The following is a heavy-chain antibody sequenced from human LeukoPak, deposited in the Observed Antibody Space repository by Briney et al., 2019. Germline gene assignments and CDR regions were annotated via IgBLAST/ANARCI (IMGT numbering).Heavy chain of an antibody. Sequence: SETLSLTCTVSGGSISSYYWSWIRQPPGKGLEWIGYIYYSGSTNYNPSLKSRVTISVDTSKNQSSLKLSSVTAADTAVYYCARAIDAELSIAAAADPWGQGTLVTVSS. D-gene: IGHD6-13*01. J-gene: IGHJ5*02. CDR2: IYYSGST. CDR3: ARAIDAELSIAAAADP. V-gene: IGHV4-59*01. CDR1: GGSISSYY.